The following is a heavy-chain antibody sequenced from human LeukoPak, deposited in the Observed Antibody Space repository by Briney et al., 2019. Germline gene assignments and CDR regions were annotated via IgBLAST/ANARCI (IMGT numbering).Heavy chain of an antibody. CDR1: GGSISSGGSY. V-gene: IGHV4-31*03. D-gene: IGHD6-13*01. Sequence: SETLSLTCTVSGGSISSGGSYWSWIRQHPGKGLEWIGYIYYSGSTYYNPSLKGRVTISVDTSKNQFSLKLSSVTAADTAVYYCARAGLIAGNNWFDPWGQGTLVTVSS. CDR2: IYYSGST. CDR3: ARAGLIAGNNWFDP. J-gene: IGHJ5*02.